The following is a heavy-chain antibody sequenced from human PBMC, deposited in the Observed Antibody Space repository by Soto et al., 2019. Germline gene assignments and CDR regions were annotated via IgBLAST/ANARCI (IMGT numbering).Heavy chain of an antibody. CDR3: VKERYGQLWLEDYGMDV. Sequence: QVQLVESGGGVVQPGTSLRLSCAGSGFTFSSYGIHWVRQAPGKGLEWVALISYDGTNKYYADSVKGRFSISRDNFRTMMYLQMNSLRAEDTAVYHCVKERYGQLWLEDYGMDVWGQGTTATVSS. V-gene: IGHV3-30*18. D-gene: IGHD5-18*01. CDR2: ISYDGTNK. J-gene: IGHJ6*02. CDR1: GFTFSSYG.